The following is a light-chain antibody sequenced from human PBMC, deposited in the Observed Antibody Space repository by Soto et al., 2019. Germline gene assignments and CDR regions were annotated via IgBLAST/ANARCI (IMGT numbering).Light chain of an antibody. J-gene: IGKJ5*01. CDR2: AAS. CDR1: QTIYSN. V-gene: IGKV1-39*01. Sequence: DIQMTQSQTSLSASVGDRVTITCRASQTIYSNLNWYQQKPGKAPNLPIYAASSLESGVPARFSGSGSGTHFTPTITGLQPEDFATYYCHQTYSSLPITFGQGTRLENK. CDR3: HQTYSSLPIT.